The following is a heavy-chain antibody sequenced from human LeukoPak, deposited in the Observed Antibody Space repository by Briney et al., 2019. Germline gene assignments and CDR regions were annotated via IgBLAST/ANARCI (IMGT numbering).Heavy chain of an antibody. CDR2: IYYSGST. D-gene: IGHD7-27*01. V-gene: IGHV4-59*01. J-gene: IGHJ3*02. CDR3: ARDAIWAPDAFDI. CDR1: GGSISSYY. Sequence: PSETLSLTCTVSGGSISSYYWSWIQQPPGKGLEWIGYIYYSGSTNYNPSLKSRVTISVDTSKNQFSLKLSSVTAADTAVYYCARDAIWAPDAFDIWGQGTMVTVSS.